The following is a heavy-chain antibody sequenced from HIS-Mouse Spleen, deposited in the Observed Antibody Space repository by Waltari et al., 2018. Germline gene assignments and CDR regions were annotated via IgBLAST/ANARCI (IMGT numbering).Heavy chain of an antibody. CDR1: GYTFTGYY. CDR3: ARVYYDFWSGYYY. V-gene: IGHV1-8*02. J-gene: IGHJ4*02. Sequence: QVQLVQSGAEVKKPGASVKVSCKASGYTFTGYYMHWVRQAPGQGLEWMGWINPNSGNTGYAQKFQGRVTMTRNTSISTAYMELSSLRSEDTAVYYCARVYYDFWSGYYYWGQGTLVTVSS. D-gene: IGHD3-3*01. CDR2: INPNSGNT.